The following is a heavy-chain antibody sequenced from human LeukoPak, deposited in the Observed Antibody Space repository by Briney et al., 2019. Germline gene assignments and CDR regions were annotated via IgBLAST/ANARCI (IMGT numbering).Heavy chain of an antibody. Sequence: PGGSLRLSCVASGLTFSGYTMNWVRQAPGKGLEWVSSISSTGIYIYYTDSVKGRFTISRDNAKNSLYLQMNSLRAEDTAVYYCARGSDWYFDYWGQGALVAVSS. J-gene: IGHJ4*02. CDR3: ARGSDWYFDY. V-gene: IGHV3-21*01. D-gene: IGHD2-21*02. CDR2: ISSTGIYI. CDR1: GLTFSGYT.